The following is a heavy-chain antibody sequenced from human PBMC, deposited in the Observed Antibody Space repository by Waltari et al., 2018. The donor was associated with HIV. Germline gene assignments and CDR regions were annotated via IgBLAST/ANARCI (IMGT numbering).Heavy chain of an antibody. CDR1: AYTFTSSD. Sequence: VQLVQSRIGVKKPPASVQVNCTAAAYTFTSSDHNSVRQATGQGFEWMGLMNPNSGNTGYSQKFQGRVTMTRNTSINTAYMELSSLRSEDTAVYFCARKGGIGSGWYAFDYWGQGTLVTVSS. CDR3: ARKGGIGSGWYAFDY. J-gene: IGHJ4*02. V-gene: IGHV1-8*01. D-gene: IGHD6-19*01. CDR2: MNPNSGNT.